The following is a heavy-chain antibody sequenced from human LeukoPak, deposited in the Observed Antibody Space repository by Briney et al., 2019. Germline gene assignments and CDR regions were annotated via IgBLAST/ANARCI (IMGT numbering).Heavy chain of an antibody. CDR2: IYPGDSDT. J-gene: IGHJ4*02. CDR1: EDSFTNSW. V-gene: IGHV5-51*01. D-gene: IGHD4-11*01. CDR3: ARHVSYSNLVPVYYFDY. Sequence: GESLKISCQVSEDSFTNSWIGWVRQMPGQGPEWMGMIYPGDSDTIYSPSFQGQVKLSADKSTSTAYLQWSSLTASDTAIYYCARHVSYSNLVPVYYFDYWGQGALVIVSA.